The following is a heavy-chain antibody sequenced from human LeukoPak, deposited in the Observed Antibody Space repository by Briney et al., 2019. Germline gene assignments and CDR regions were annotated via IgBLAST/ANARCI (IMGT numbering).Heavy chain of an antibody. Sequence: GGSLRLSCAASGFTFDDYAMHWVRQAPGKGLEWVSGISWNSGSIGYADSVKGRFTISRDNAKNSLYLQMNSLRAEDTAVYYCARHFRPYYDSSGYYNYWGQGTLVTVSS. J-gene: IGHJ4*02. CDR3: ARHFRPYYDSSGYYNY. V-gene: IGHV3-9*01. D-gene: IGHD3-22*01. CDR2: ISWNSGSI. CDR1: GFTFDDYA.